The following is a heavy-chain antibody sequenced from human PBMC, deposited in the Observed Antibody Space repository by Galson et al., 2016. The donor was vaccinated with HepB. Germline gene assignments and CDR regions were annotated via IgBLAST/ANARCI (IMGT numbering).Heavy chain of an antibody. CDR3: ARATSALRGGWRTLAPRFYYNGMDV. CDR2: TYSRPKWHV. D-gene: IGHD6-19*01. J-gene: IGHJ6*02. Sequence: CAISGDSVSSKNVAWNWIRQSPSRGLEWLGGTYSRPKWHVDYAVSVKSRITINTDTSKNQLSLHLNSVTPDDTAVYYCARATSALRGGWRTLAPRFYYNGMDVWGQGTTVTVSS. CDR1: GDSVSSKNVA. V-gene: IGHV6-1*01.